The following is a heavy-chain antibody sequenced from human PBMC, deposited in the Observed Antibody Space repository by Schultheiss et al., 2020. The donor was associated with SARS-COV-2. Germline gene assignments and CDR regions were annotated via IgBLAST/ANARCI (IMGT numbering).Heavy chain of an antibody. CDR3: ARDIKDTTYYLFDY. CDR1: GFTFSSYG. CDR2: IWYDGSNK. V-gene: IGHV3-33*01. Sequence: GESLKISCAASGFTFSSYGMHWVRQAPGKGLEWVAVIWYDGSNKYYADSVKGRFTISRDNAKNSLYLQMNSLRAEDTAVYYCARDIKDTTYYLFDYWGQGTLVTVSS. D-gene: IGHD2/OR15-2a*01. J-gene: IGHJ4*02.